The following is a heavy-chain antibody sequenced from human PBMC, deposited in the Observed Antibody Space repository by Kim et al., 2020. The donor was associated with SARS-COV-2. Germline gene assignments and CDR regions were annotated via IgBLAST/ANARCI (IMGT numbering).Heavy chain of an antibody. J-gene: IGHJ3*01. CDR1: GYTFTNYD. CDR2: VNPYSGNT. Sequence: ASVKVSCKAAGYTFTNYDINWVRQATGQGLEWMGWVNPYSGNTGYAQKFQGRVTMTRDTSINTAYMELHSLRSEDTAVYYCARGPFTTIFGVTIRADGFD. D-gene: IGHD3-3*01. CDR3: ARGPFTTIFGVTIRADGFD. V-gene: IGHV1-8*01.